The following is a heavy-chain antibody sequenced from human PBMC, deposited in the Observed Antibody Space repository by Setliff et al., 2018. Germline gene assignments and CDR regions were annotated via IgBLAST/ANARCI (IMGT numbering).Heavy chain of an antibody. Sequence: GGSLRLSCAASGFTFSDYYMTWIRQAPGKGLEWVSYISRGGNTIYYADSVKGRFTISRDNARDSLFLQMNTLRADDTAVYYCARARGYSYGPFDYWGQGTLVTVSS. D-gene: IGHD5-18*01. CDR3: ARARGYSYGPFDY. CDR1: GFTFSDYY. J-gene: IGHJ4*02. CDR2: ISRGGNTI. V-gene: IGHV3-11*04.